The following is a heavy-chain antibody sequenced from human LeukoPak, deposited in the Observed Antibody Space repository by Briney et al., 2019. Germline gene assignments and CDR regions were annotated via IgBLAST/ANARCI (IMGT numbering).Heavy chain of an antibody. CDR2: INPNSGGT. Sequence: ASVKVSCKASGYTFTGYYMHWVRQAPGQGLEWMGWINPNSGGTNYAQKFQGRVTMTRDTSISTAYMELSRLRSDDTAVYYCATRGVSSGWYSTYYFDYWGQGTLVTVSS. V-gene: IGHV1-2*02. D-gene: IGHD6-19*01. CDR3: ATRGVSSGWYSTYYFDY. CDR1: GYTFTGYY. J-gene: IGHJ4*02.